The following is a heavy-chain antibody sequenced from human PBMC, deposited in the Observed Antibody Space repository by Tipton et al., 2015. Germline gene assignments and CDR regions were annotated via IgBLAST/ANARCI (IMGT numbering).Heavy chain of an antibody. V-gene: IGHV4-34*01. CDR1: GASFSAYY. CDR3: AKDRSTYAILWFDSFDI. J-gene: IGHJ3*02. Sequence: TLSLTCAVHGASFSAYYWTWIRRPPGKGLEWLGEVNHSGFTNYNPSLMSRVTMSVDTSKNQFSLNLTSLTAADTGIYYCAKDRSTYAILWFDSFDIWGQGTTVTVSS. CDR2: VNHSGFT. D-gene: IGHD2-2*01.